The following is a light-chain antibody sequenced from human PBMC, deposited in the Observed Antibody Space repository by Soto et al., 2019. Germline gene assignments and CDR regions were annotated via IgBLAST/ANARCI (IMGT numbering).Light chain of an antibody. V-gene: IGKV1-5*03. J-gene: IGKJ5*01. CDR1: QSIGSW. CDR2: KTS. Sequence: DTQMTQSPSTLSASVGDRVTITCRASQSIGSWLAWYQQKPGKAPKLLIYKTSILENGVPSRFSGSGSGTEFTLTISSLQPEDFATYYCQQLKSNLITFGQGTRLEIK. CDR3: QQLKSNLIT.